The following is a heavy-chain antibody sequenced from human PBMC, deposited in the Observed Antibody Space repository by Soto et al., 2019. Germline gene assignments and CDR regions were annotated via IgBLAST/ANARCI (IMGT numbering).Heavy chain of an antibody. Sequence: EVQLVESGGGLVQPGGSLRLSCAASGFTFRTYWMNWVRQALGKGLEWVANIKQDGSEKYYVDSVKGRFTISRDNAKNSLYLQMNSLRAEDTAVYYCARDWGYCSGGACYTVLDFWGQGILVTVSS. V-gene: IGHV3-7*01. D-gene: IGHD2-15*01. CDR2: IKQDGSEK. CDR1: GFTFRTYW. J-gene: IGHJ4*02. CDR3: ARDWGYCSGGACYTVLDF.